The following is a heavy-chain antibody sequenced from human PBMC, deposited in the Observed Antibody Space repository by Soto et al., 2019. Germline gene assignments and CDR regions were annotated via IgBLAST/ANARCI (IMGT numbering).Heavy chain of an antibody. D-gene: IGHD3-22*01. V-gene: IGHV3-23*01. J-gene: IGHJ4*02. CDR1: GFTFSSYA. Sequence: PGGSLRLSCAASGFTFSSYAMSWVRQAPGKGLEWVSAISGSGGSTYYADSVKGRFTISRDNSKNTLYLQMNSLRAEDTAVYYCAKDPMKTHYYDSSGPAYFDYWGQGTLVTVSS. CDR2: ISGSGGST. CDR3: AKDPMKTHYYDSSGPAYFDY.